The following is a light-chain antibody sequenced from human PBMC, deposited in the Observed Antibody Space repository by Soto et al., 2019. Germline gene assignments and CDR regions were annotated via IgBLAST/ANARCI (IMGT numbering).Light chain of an antibody. CDR1: QNVYNN. CDR2: DAS. J-gene: IGKJ4*01. V-gene: IGKV3-15*01. CDR3: QQCRNWPLT. Sequence: EIVMTQSPATLSVSPGEGATLSCKASQNVYNNLAWYQQSPGQPPRLLIYDASTRATGISARFSGSGYGTEFPLTISSLQSEDFAVYFCQQCRNWPLTFGGGTKVEIK.